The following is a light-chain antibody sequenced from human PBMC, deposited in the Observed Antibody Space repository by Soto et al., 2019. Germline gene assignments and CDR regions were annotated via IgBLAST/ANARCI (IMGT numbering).Light chain of an antibody. V-gene: IGLV2-14*01. CDR3: NSYTTTNTLVV. CDR1: NSDVGGGYTY. Sequence: QSVLTQPASVSGSPGQSITISCTETNSDVGGGYTYVAWYQQHPGKAPKLMIYDVSNRPSGVSNRFSGSKSGTTASLTISGLQAEDEADYYCNSYTTTNTLVVFGGGTQLTVL. CDR2: DVS. J-gene: IGLJ2*01.